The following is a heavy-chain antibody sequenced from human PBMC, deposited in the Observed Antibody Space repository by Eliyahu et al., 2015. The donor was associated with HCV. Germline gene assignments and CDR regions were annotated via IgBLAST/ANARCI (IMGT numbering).Heavy chain of an antibody. D-gene: IGHD3-3*01. CDR3: AQSDYSSTVLGD. Sequence: EVQLVQSGGGLVQPGGSLRLSCAASGFTVSAYYMFWVRQAPGKGLEXVSALYSGGTTYYADSVKGRFTISRDNSKNTLYLQMDTLRGEDTALYYCAQSDYSSTVLGDWGQGTLVTVSS. V-gene: IGHV3-66*01. CDR2: LYSGGTT. J-gene: IGHJ4*02. CDR1: GFTVSAYY.